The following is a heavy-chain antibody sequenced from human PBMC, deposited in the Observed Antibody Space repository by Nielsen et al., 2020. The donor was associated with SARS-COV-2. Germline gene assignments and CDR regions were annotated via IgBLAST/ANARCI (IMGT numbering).Heavy chain of an antibody. D-gene: IGHD2-21*02. V-gene: IGHV3-33*01. CDR3: ARELFSGAYCGGDCYSGSGY. CDR2: IWYDGSNK. CDR1: GFTFSSYG. J-gene: IGHJ4*02. Sequence: GGSLKISCAASGFTFSSYGMHWVRQAPGKGLEWVAVIWYDGSNKYYADSVKGRFTISRDNSKNTLYLQMNSLRAEDTAVYYCARELFSGAYCGGDCYSGSGYWGQGTLVTVSS.